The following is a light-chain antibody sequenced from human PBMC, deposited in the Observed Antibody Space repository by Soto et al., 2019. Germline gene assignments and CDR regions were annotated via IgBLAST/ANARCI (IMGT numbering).Light chain of an antibody. V-gene: IGKV3-20*01. CDR1: QSVSSSY. CDR3: QQYGRAPIT. Sequence: EIVLTQSPGTLSLSPGERATLSCRASQSVSSSYLAWYQQKPGQAPRLLIYDASNRATGIPDRFSGSGSGTDFTLTISSLQPEDFAVYACQQYGRAPITFGQGTRLEIK. J-gene: IGKJ5*01. CDR2: DAS.